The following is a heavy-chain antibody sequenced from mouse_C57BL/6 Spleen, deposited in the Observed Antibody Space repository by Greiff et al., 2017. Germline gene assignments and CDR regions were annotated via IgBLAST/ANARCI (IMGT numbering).Heavy chain of an antibody. CDR1: GFTFSSYG. D-gene: IGHD3-2*02. V-gene: IGHV5-6*01. CDR2: ISSGGSYT. Sequence: EVQLKESGGDLVKPGGSLKLSCAASGFTFSSYGMSWVRQTPDKRLEWVATISSGGSYTYYPDSVKGRFTISRDNAKNTLYLQMSSLKSEDTAMYYCARQGTAQASWFAYWGQGTLVTVSA. CDR3: ARQGTAQASWFAY. J-gene: IGHJ3*01.